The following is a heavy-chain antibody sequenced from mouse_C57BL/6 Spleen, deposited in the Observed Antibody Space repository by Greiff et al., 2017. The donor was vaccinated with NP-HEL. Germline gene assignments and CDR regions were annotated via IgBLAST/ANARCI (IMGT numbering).Heavy chain of an antibody. CDR2: IDPSDSYT. CDR3: ARGSGNDY. J-gene: IGHJ2*01. V-gene: IGHV1-59*01. CDR1: GYTFTSYW. D-gene: IGHD1-3*01. Sequence: QVQLQQPGAELVRPGPSVKLSCKASGYTFTSYWMHWVKQRPGQGLEWIGVIDPSDSYTNYNQKFKGKATLTVDTSSSTAYMQLSSLTSEDSAVYYCARGSGNDYWGQGTTLTVSS.